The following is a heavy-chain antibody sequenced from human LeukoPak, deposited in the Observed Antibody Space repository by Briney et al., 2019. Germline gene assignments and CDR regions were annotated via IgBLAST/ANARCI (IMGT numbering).Heavy chain of an antibody. CDR3: AKARRDGYQYYFDY. CDR2: IIPILGIA. Sequence: GASVRVSCKAPGGTFSSYAISWVRQAPGQGLEWMGRIIPILGIANYAQKFQGGVTITADKSTSTAYMELSSLRSEDTAVYYCAKARRDGYQYYFDYWGQGTLVTVSS. CDR1: GGTFSSYA. V-gene: IGHV1-69*04. J-gene: IGHJ4*02. D-gene: IGHD5-24*01.